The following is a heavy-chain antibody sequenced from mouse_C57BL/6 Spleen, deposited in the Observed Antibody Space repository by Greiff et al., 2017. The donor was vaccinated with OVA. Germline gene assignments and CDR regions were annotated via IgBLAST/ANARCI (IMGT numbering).Heavy chain of an antibody. CDR1: GYTFTSYW. J-gene: IGHJ4*01. Sequence: VQLQQPGAELVRPGSSVKLSCKASGYTFTSYWMHWVKQRPIQGLEWIGNIDPSDSETHYNQKFKDKATLTVDKSSSTAYMQLSSLTSEDSAVYCCARQLRLRDYAMDYWGQGTSVTVSS. V-gene: IGHV1-52*01. CDR2: IDPSDSET. CDR3: ARQLRLRDYAMDY. D-gene: IGHD3-2*02.